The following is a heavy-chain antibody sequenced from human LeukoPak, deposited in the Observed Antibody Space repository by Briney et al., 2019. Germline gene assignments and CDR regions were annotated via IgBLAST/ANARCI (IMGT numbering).Heavy chain of an antibody. CDR3: ASSYDILTIDY. J-gene: IGHJ4*02. CDR1: GYTFTVYY. Sequence: ASVKVSCKASGYTFTVYYIHWLRQAPGQGLEWMGWIIPNSGGTNYAQKFQGRVTMTRDTSISTAYMELSRLRSDDTAVYYCASSYDILTIDYWGQGTLVTVSS. CDR2: IIPNSGGT. V-gene: IGHV1-2*02. D-gene: IGHD3-9*01.